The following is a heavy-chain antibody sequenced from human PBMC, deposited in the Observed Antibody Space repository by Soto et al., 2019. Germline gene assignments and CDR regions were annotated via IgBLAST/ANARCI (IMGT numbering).Heavy chain of an antibody. CDR2: VYYTGST. D-gene: IGHD6-19*01. V-gene: IGHV4-59*01. CDR3: ARSVAVPGAHIDY. CDR1: GGSISGSY. Sequence: AETLSLTCSVSGGSISGSYWSWIRQSPGKGLEWLGYVYYTGSTNYSPSLRSRVSISVDTSKNEFSLRLSSVTAADTAVYFCARSVAVPGAHIDYWGQGTQVTVSS. J-gene: IGHJ4*02.